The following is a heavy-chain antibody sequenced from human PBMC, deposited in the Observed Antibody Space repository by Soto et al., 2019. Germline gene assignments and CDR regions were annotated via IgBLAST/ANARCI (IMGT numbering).Heavy chain of an antibody. CDR2: IWYDGSHE. J-gene: IGHJ2*01. CDR1: GFIFSNYG. V-gene: IGHV3-33*01. D-gene: IGHD3-22*01. Sequence: QVQLVESGGGVVQPGRSLRLSCAASGFIFSNYGMHWVRQAPGKGLEWVAVIWYDGSHESYADSVKGRFTISRDNSKNTLFLQMNSLRAEDTAVSYRASDRYSYDSRAYQGVHWYFDLWGRGTLVTVSS. CDR3: ASDRYSYDSRAYQGVHWYFDL.